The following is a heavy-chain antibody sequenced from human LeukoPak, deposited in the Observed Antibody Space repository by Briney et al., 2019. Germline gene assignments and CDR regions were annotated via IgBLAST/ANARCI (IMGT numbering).Heavy chain of an antibody. Sequence: SVKVSCKASGGTFSSYAISWVRQAPGQGLEWMGRIIPILGIANYAQKFQGRVTITADKSTSTAYMELRSLRSDDTAVYYCASGYYYYYGMDVWGQGTTVTVSS. CDR2: IIPILGIA. CDR3: ASGYYYYYGMDV. J-gene: IGHJ6*02. CDR1: GGTFSSYA. V-gene: IGHV1-69*04.